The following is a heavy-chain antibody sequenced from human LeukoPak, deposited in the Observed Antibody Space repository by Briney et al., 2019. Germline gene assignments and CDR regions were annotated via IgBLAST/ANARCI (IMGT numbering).Heavy chain of an antibody. CDR1: GFTLSDYV. Sequence: PGGSLRLSCAASGFTLSDYVMNWVRQAPGKGLEWVSSISSSSSYIYYADSLKGRFTISRDNAKNSLYLQMNSLRAEDTAVYYCAGLWFGDRPPFDYWGQGTLVTVSS. CDR2: ISSSSSYI. J-gene: IGHJ4*02. V-gene: IGHV3-21*01. CDR3: AGLWFGDRPPFDY. D-gene: IGHD3-10*01.